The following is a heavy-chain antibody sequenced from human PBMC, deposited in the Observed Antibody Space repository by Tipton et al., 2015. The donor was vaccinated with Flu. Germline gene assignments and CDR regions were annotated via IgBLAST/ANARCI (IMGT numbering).Heavy chain of an antibody. D-gene: IGHD3-10*01. J-gene: IGHJ4*02. CDR3: ARSHYGSGAYYFDY. CDR2: IYSSGSN. CDR1: GGSISSYH. V-gene: IGHV4-4*07. Sequence: LRLSCTVSGGSISSYHWSWIRQPAGKGLEWIGRIYSSGSNNYNPSLKSRVTMSVDTSKNQFSLNLSSVTAADTAVYYCARSHYGSGAYYFDYWGQGTLVTVSS.